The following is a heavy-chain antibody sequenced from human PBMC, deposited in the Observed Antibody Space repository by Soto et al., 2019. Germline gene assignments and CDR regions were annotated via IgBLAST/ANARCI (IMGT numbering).Heavy chain of an antibody. CDR1: GSTFTSYG. V-gene: IGHV1-18*01. J-gene: IGHJ6*03. CDR2: ISAYNGNT. Sequence: QVPLVQSGAEVKKPGASVKVSCKASGSTFTSYGISWVRQAPGQGLEWMGWISAYNGNTNYAQKRQGRVTTTTDTSTSTAYMELRSLRSDDTAVYDCARRTTVTPLGYYYYYMDVWGKGTTVTVSS. D-gene: IGHD4-4*01. CDR3: ARRTTVTPLGYYYYYMDV.